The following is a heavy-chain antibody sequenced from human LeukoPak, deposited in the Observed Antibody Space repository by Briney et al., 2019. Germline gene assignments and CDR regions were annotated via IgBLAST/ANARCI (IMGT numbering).Heavy chain of an antibody. J-gene: IGHJ3*02. Sequence: PGGSLRLSCAASGFTVSGNNMSSGREAPQKGLERVSVIYSGGSTYYANPVQSRFTISRQNSKNKLYLQMNSLRADDTAVYYCARGAPKRRFEVQDAFDIWGQGTMVTVSS. CDR3: ARGAPKRRFEVQDAFDI. V-gene: IGHV3-53*04. CDR2: IYSGGST. D-gene: IGHD3-3*01. CDR1: GFTVSGNN.